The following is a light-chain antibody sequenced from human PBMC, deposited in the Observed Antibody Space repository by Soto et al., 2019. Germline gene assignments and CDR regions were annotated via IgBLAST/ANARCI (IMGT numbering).Light chain of an antibody. Sequence: QSVLAQPPSVSGAPRQRVTISCSGSNSNIGNNAVNWYQQLPGKAPKLLIFYTNLLSSGFSARFSGSKSGTSASLAISGLQSEDEAEYFCASWDDTLSGPVFGGGTKLTVL. CDR2: YTN. CDR3: ASWDDTLSGPV. J-gene: IGLJ3*02. V-gene: IGLV1-36*01. CDR1: NSNIGNNA.